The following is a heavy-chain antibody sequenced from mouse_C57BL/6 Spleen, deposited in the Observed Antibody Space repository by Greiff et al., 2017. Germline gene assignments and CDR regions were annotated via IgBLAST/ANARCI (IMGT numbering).Heavy chain of an antibody. V-gene: IGHV1-69*01. J-gene: IGHJ4*01. Sequence: QVQLQQSGAELVMPGASVKLSCKASGYTFTSYWMHWVKQRPGQGLEWIGEIDPSDSYTNYNQKFKGKSTLTVDKSSSTAYMQLSSLTSEDSAVYYCARSEGPDYGYAMDYWGQGTSVTVSS. CDR1: GYTFTSYW. CDR3: ARSEGPDYGYAMDY. D-gene: IGHD2-4*01. CDR2: IDPSDSYT.